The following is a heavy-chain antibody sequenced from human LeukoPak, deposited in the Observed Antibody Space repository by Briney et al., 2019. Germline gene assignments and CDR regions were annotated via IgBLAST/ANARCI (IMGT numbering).Heavy chain of an antibody. V-gene: IGHV4-30-4*07. Sequence: SETLSLTCAVSGVSISRGGYAWNWIRQPPGKGLEWIAYIYHSGTTYYNPSLKSRATISVDTSKNQFSLKLSSVTAADTAVYYCERTYDFWSGFDYWGQGTLVTVSS. D-gene: IGHD3-3*01. J-gene: IGHJ4*02. CDR3: ERTYDFWSGFDY. CDR2: IYHSGTT. CDR1: GVSISRGGYA.